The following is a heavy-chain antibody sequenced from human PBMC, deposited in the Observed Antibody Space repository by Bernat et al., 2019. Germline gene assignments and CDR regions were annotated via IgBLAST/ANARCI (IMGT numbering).Heavy chain of an antibody. CDR1: GGSISSSSYY. CDR3: ARQDGDYVALFDY. D-gene: IGHD4-17*01. V-gene: IGHV4-39*01. J-gene: IGHJ4*02. Sequence: QLQLQESGPGLVKPSETLSLTCTVSGGSISSSSYYWGWIRQPPGKGLEWIGSIYYSGSTYYNPSLKSRVTISVDTSKNQFSLKLSFVTAADTAVYYCARQDGDYVALFDYWGQGTLVTVSS. CDR2: IYYSGST.